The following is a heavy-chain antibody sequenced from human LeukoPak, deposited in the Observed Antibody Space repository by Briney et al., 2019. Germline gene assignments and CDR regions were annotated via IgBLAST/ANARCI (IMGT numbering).Heavy chain of an antibody. D-gene: IGHD3-16*01. CDR1: GFTFSTYA. Sequence: PGGSLRLSCAASGFTFSTYAMNWVRQAPGKGLEWVSGISSSGGGKFYADAVMGRFTISRDKSKSTLYLQMISLRAEDAAVYYCAKDNADYPIYYFDSLGQGTLVTVSS. CDR3: AKDNADYPIYYFDS. V-gene: IGHV3-23*01. CDR2: ISSSGGGK. J-gene: IGHJ4*02.